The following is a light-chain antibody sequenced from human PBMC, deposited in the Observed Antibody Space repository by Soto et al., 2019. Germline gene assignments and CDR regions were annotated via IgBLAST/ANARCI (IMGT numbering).Light chain of an antibody. CDR1: QSVSNY. Sequence: VMTRSPGTFSSWPLERATLSCMASQSVSNYLAWYQQKPGQAPRLLIYGASTRATGVPARFSGSRSGTEFTLTINSLQSEDFAVYYCQRYNNWPLTVGGRTKVDIK. V-gene: IGKV3-15*01. CDR2: GAS. J-gene: IGKJ4*01. CDR3: QRYNNWPLT.